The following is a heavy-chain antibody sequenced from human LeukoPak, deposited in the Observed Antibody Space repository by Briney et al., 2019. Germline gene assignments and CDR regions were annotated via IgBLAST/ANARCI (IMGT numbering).Heavy chain of an antibody. CDR2: IYYSGST. D-gene: IGHD6-13*01. CDR3: ARALSSWYPDTYFDY. V-gene: IGHV4-61*01. Sequence: PSETLSLTCTVSGGSVSSGSYYWSWIRQPPGKGLEWIGYIYYSGSTNYNPSLKSRVTISVDTSKNQFSLKLSSVTAADTAVYYCARALSSWYPDTYFDYWGQGTLVTVSS. J-gene: IGHJ4*02. CDR1: GGSVSSGSYY.